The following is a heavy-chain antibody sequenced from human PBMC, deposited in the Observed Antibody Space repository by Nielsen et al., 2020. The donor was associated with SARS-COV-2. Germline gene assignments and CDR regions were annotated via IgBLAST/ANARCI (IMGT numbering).Heavy chain of an antibody. J-gene: IGHJ6*02. D-gene: IGHD5-18*01. V-gene: IGHV3-9*01. Sequence: WIRQPPGKGLEWVSGISWNSGSIGYADSVKGRFTISRDNAKNSLYLQMNSLRAEDTALYYCARVKPDTAMADYYYGMDVWGQGTTVTVSS. CDR2: ISWNSGSI. CDR3: ARVKPDTAMADYYYGMDV.